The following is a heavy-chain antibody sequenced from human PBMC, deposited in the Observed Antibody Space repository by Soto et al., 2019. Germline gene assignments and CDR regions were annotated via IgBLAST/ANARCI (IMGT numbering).Heavy chain of an antibody. CDR2: IYFRGST. V-gene: IGHV4-39*02. Sequence: QLQLQESGPGLVKPSETLSLTCTVSGGSISSSTYYWGWIRQPPGKGLEWIGSIYFRGSTYYNPYIKIRATVSVDSSKKQFSLKLTSVTAADTAVYYCAREILTGYYPAGWFDPWGQGTLVTVSS. J-gene: IGHJ5*02. CDR3: AREILTGYYPAGWFDP. CDR1: GGSISSSTYY. D-gene: IGHD3-9*01.